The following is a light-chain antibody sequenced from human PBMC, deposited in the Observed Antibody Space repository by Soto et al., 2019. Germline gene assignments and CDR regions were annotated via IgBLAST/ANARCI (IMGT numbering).Light chain of an antibody. CDR3: QQYHNWPPIT. Sequence: ETLMTRSPANLSLSPGETATLSCRARQSISTNLAWYQQKLGQAPRLLIYGASTRATGIPARFSGSGSGTEFTLTISSLQSEDFAVYYCQQYHNWPPITFGQGTRLEIK. CDR2: GAS. J-gene: IGKJ5*01. V-gene: IGKV3D-15*01. CDR1: QSISTN.